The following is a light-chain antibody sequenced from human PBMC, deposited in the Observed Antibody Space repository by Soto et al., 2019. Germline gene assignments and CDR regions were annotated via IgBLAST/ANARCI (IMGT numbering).Light chain of an antibody. CDR1: SRDIGGYNY. J-gene: IGLJ3*02. CDR2: EVS. V-gene: IGLV2-14*01. Sequence: QSALTQPASVSGSPRQSITIACTGTSRDIGGYNYGSWYQQHPGKAPKVMIYEVSNRSSGVSNRFSGSNSVNTASLTISGLQAEYEADYYCSSYTRSSTWVFGGGTKVTVL. CDR3: SSYTRSSTWV.